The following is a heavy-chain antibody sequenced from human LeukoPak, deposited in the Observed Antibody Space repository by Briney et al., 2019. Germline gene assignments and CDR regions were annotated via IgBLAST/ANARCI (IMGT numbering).Heavy chain of an antibody. CDR3: AKGSPSYYYDSSGYPYYFDY. CDR1: GFTFSSYA. Sequence: GGSLRLSCAASGFTFSSYAMSWVRQAPGKGLEWVSAISGSGGSTYYADSVKGRFTISRDNSKNTLYLQMNSLRVEDTAVYYCAKGSPSYYYDSSGYPYYFDYWGQGTLVTVSS. V-gene: IGHV3-23*01. J-gene: IGHJ4*02. D-gene: IGHD3-22*01. CDR2: ISGSGGST.